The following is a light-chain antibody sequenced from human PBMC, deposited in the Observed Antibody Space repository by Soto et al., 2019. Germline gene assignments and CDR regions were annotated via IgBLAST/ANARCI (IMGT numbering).Light chain of an antibody. V-gene: IGLV2-14*01. Sequence: QSALTQPASVSGSPGQSITISCTGTSSDVGGYNYVSWYQQNPGKAPKLIIYEVSRRPSGVSSRFSGSKSGNTASLTISGLQAEDEADYYCSSYTSSNTAFGRGTKVTVL. J-gene: IGLJ6*01. CDR3: SSYTSSNTA. CDR2: EVS. CDR1: SSDVGGYNY.